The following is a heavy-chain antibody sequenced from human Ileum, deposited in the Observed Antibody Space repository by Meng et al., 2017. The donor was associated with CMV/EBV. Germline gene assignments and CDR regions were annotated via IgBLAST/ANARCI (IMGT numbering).Heavy chain of an antibody. Sequence: GGSLRLSCAASGFTFNDYTMHWVRQAPGKGLQWVSLITWNGGGTFYVDSVKGRFTISRDNSKNSLYLQMNSLRTDDTALYYCVKDGGYSSAFDHWGQGTRVTVSS. CDR1: GFTFNDYT. CDR2: ITWNGGGT. V-gene: IGHV3-43*01. J-gene: IGHJ4*01. CDR3: VKDGGYSSAFDH. D-gene: IGHD5-18*01.